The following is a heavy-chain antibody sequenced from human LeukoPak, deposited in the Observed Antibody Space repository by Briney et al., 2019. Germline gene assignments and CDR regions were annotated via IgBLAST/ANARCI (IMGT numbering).Heavy chain of an antibody. Sequence: GSVKVSCKASRDTFTNVVINWVCHATGQGREWMGWMNPNNVITAHAQKFQGRVAITRDTSTGTAYMELSSLTFEDTAVHYCARGIDAGVDFWGQGTLITVSS. CDR2: MNPNNVIT. D-gene: IGHD7-27*01. CDR1: RDTFTNVV. V-gene: IGHV1-8*01. CDR3: ARGIDAGVDF. J-gene: IGHJ4*02.